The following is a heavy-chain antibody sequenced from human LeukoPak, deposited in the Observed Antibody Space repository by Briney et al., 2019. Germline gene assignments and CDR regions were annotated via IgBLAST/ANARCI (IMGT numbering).Heavy chain of an antibody. Sequence: SETLSLTCTVSGGSISSSSYYWGWIRQPPGKGLEWIGSIYYSGSTYYNPSLKSRVTILVDTSKNQFSLKLSSVTAADTAVYYCARIEQWLVGYFDYWGQGTLVTVSS. J-gene: IGHJ4*02. CDR2: IYYSGST. D-gene: IGHD6-19*01. CDR3: ARIEQWLVGYFDY. V-gene: IGHV4-39*01. CDR1: GGSISSSSYY.